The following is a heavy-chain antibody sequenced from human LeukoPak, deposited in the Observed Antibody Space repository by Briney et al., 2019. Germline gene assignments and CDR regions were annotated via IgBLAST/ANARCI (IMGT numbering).Heavy chain of an antibody. Sequence: SETLSLTCAVYGGSFSGYYWSWLRQPPGKGLEWIGEINHRGSTNYNPSLKSRVTMSVDTSKNQFSLKLSSVTAADTAVYYCARDRYYYDSSGYIRMDVWGKGTTVTISS. CDR2: INHRGST. J-gene: IGHJ6*03. CDR3: ARDRYYYDSSGYIRMDV. V-gene: IGHV4-34*01. D-gene: IGHD3-22*01. CDR1: GGSFSGYY.